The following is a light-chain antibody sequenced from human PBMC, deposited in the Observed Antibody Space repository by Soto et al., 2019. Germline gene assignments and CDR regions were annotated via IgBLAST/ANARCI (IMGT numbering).Light chain of an antibody. V-gene: IGKV3-15*01. J-gene: IGKJ3*01. CDR2: GAS. CDR1: QSLRSN. Sequence: EIVMTQSPATLSVSPGERATLSCRASQSLRSNLAWYQQKPGQAPRLLIYGASTRATGIPARFSGSGSGTEFTLTISSLQSEDFAVYYCQQYNNWPRVTFGPGTKVDI. CDR3: QQYNNWPRVT.